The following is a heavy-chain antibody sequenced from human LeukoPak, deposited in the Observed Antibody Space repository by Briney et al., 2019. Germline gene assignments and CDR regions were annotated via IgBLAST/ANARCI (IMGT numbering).Heavy chain of an antibody. CDR1: GGSINNGGYY. V-gene: IGHV4-31*03. J-gene: IGHJ4*02. D-gene: IGHD5-24*01. Sequence: SETLSLTCTVSGGSINNGGYYWSWFRQHPGKGLEWIGYIYYSGSSYYNPSLRSRVTISVDTSKNHFSLKLSSAAAADTAVYYCARNRDGYNSFDYWGQGTLVTVSS. CDR2: IYYSGSS. CDR3: ARNRDGYNSFDY.